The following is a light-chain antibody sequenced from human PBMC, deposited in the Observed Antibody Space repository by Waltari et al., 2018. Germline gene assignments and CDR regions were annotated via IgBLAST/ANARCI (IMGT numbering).Light chain of an antibody. CDR2: WAS. CDR3: QQYYSTPWT. J-gene: IGKJ1*01. V-gene: IGKV4-1*01. CDR1: QSVLYRSDNKNY. Sequence: DIVMTQSPDSLAVSLGERATINCKSSQSVLYRSDNKNYLAWYQQKPGQPPKLLIYWASTREYGVPERFSGSGSGTEFTLTISSLQSEDVAVYYCQQYYSTPWTFGQGTKVEIK.